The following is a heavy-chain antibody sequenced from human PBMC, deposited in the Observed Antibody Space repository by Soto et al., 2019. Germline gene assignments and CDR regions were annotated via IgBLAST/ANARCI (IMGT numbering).Heavy chain of an antibody. V-gene: IGHV1-2*04. Sequence: GASVKVSCKASGYTFTGYYMHWVRQAPGQGLEWMGWINPNSGGTNYAQKFQGWVTMTRDTSISTAYMELSRLRSDDTAVYYCARGVAVAGLYYYYGMDVWGQGTTVTVSS. CDR2: INPNSGGT. CDR3: ARGVAVAGLYYYYGMDV. J-gene: IGHJ6*02. D-gene: IGHD6-19*01. CDR1: GYTFTGYY.